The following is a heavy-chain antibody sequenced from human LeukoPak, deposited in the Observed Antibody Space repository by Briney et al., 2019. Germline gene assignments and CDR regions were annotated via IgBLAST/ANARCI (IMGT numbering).Heavy chain of an antibody. CDR3: ARHLSGITGYTYGRGIDY. V-gene: IGHV3-7*01. CDR2: IKKDGSER. Sequence: GGSLRLSCAASGFTFSSYWMSWVRQAPGKGLEWVANIKKDGSERYYVDSVKGRFTISRDNAKTSLYLQMNSLRAEDTAVYYCARHLSGITGYTYGRGIDYWGQGTLVTVSS. D-gene: IGHD5-18*01. J-gene: IGHJ4*02. CDR1: GFTFSSYW.